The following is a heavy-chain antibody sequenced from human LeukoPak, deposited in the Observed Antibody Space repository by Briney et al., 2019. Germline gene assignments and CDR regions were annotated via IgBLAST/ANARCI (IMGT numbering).Heavy chain of an antibody. CDR3: AKDTGFVLMVYAITYFDY. Sequence: PGGSLRLSCAASGFTFDDYAVHWVRQAPGKGLEWVSGISWNSGSIGYADSVKGRFTISRDNAKNSLYLQMNSLRAEDTALYYCAKDTGFVLMVYAITYFDYWGQGTLVTVSS. CDR1: GFTFDDYA. V-gene: IGHV3-9*01. CDR2: ISWNSGSI. J-gene: IGHJ4*02. D-gene: IGHD2-8*01.